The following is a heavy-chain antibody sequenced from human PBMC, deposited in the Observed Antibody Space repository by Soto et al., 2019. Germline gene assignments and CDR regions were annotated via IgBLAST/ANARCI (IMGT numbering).Heavy chain of an antibody. V-gene: IGHV4-31*03. CDR2: IYYSGST. CDR3: ERDRLGYGEFEY. CDR1: GGSISSGGYY. D-gene: IGHD4-17*01. Sequence: PSETLSLTCTVSGGSISSGGYYWSRIRQHPWKGLEWIGYIYYSGSTYYNPSLTSRVTISVDTSKNQFSLKLSSVTAADTALYYCERDRLGYGEFEYWGQGTLVTVSS. J-gene: IGHJ4*02.